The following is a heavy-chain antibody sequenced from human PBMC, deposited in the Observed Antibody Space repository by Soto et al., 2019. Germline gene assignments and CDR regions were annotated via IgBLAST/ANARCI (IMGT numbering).Heavy chain of an antibody. CDR1: GGSVSSNSAA. Sequence: SQTLSLTCAISGGSVSSNSAAWNWIRQSPSRGLEWLGRTYYRSKWYNDYAVSVKSRITINPDTSKNQFSLQLNSVTPEDTVVYYCARGMTIEYSSSSAFGYWGQGTLVTVSS. CDR3: ARGMTIEYSSSSAFGY. V-gene: IGHV6-1*01. CDR2: TYYRSKWYN. J-gene: IGHJ4*02. D-gene: IGHD6-6*01.